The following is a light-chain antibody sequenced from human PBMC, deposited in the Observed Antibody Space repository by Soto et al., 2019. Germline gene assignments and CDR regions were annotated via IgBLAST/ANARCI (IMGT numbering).Light chain of an antibody. Sequence: EIVMTQSPATLSGSPGERATLSCGAGQGVSSNLAWFQQKPGQGPRLLIYGASTRATGVPARFSGSGSGTEFTLTISSLQSEDFAVYYCQQYNDWPPHTFGQGTKLEIK. CDR3: QQYNDWPPHT. V-gene: IGKV3-15*01. J-gene: IGKJ2*01. CDR1: QGVSSN. CDR2: GAS.